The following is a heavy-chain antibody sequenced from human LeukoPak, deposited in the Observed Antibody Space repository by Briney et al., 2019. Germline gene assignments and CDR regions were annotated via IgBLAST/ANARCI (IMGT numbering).Heavy chain of an antibody. Sequence: GGSLRLSCAASGFTFSSYWMYWVRQAPGKGLVWLSRISSDGSTTTYADSVKGRFTISRDNAKNTLHLQLNRLRDEDTAVYYCARVGYTTSPYYYYYMDVWGKGTTVTVSS. D-gene: IGHD2-2*01. CDR3: ARVGYTTSPYYYYYMDV. CDR2: ISSDGSTT. V-gene: IGHV3-74*03. CDR1: GFTFSSYW. J-gene: IGHJ6*03.